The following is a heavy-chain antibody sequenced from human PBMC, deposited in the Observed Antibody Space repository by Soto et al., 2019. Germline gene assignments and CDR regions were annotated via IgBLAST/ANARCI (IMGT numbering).Heavy chain of an antibody. J-gene: IGHJ6*02. Sequence: QVQVVQSGDGVKETGASGRVSCKTSGYSFTAYGISWVRQAPGQGLEWMGWISCYNGKTKYAQKVQGRGTMTTDTSTSTAYMEVRGLRSDDPAIYYCARDAPPPELPFLEWHNYDYDGMDVGGQGTTVTVSS. CDR2: ISCYNGKT. CDR3: ARDAPPPELPFLEWHNYDYDGMDV. D-gene: IGHD3-3*01. V-gene: IGHV1-18*01. CDR1: GYSFTAYG.